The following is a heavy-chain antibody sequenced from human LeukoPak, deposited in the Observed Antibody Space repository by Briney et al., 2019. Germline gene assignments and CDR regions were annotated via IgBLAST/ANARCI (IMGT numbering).Heavy chain of an antibody. Sequence: QTGGSLRLSCAASGLTFSNYAMSWVRQAPGKGLEWVSGISDSGGTTYYADSVKGRFIISRDNSKNTLYLQMNSLRAEDTAVYYCAKRGIMIRAVIIIGFHKEAYYFDCWGQGTLVTVSS. CDR2: ISDSGGTT. CDR1: GLTFSNYA. V-gene: IGHV3-23*01. J-gene: IGHJ4*02. D-gene: IGHD3-10*01. CDR3: AKRGIMIRAVIIIGFHKEAYYFDC.